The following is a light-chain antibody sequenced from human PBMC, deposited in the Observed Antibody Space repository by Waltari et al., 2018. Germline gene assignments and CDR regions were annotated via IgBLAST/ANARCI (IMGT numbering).Light chain of an antibody. Sequence: DIQMTQSPSTLSASVGDRVTITCRASQSLSSWLAWYQQKPGKAPKLLIYKASSLESGVPSRFSGSGSGTEFTLTISSLQPDDFATYYCQHYNLYSETFGQGTKVEIK. CDR3: QHYNLYSET. V-gene: IGKV1-5*03. CDR2: KAS. J-gene: IGKJ1*01. CDR1: QSLSSW.